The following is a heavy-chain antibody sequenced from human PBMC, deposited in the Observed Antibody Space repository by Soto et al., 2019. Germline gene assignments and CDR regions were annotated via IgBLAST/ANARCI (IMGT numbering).Heavy chain of an antibody. Sequence: QVQLVESGGGVVQPGRSLRLSCAASGFTFSSYAMHWVRQAPGKGLEWVAVISYDGSNKYYADSVKGRFTISRDNSKNTLYLQMNSLRAEDTAVYYRARAHDDSSGYYYDYWGQGTLVTVSS. CDR3: ARAHDDSSGYYYDY. CDR2: ISYDGSNK. J-gene: IGHJ4*02. CDR1: GFTFSSYA. D-gene: IGHD3-22*01. V-gene: IGHV3-30-3*01.